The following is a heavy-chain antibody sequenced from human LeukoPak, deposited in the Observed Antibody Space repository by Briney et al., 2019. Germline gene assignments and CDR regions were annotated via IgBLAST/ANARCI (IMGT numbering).Heavy chain of an antibody. J-gene: IGHJ4*02. D-gene: IGHD6-19*01. V-gene: IGHV1-18*01. CDR1: GYTLTELS. CDR3: ARDLPYSSGWLGSEGGFDY. CDR2: ISAYNGNT. Sequence: GASVKVSCKVSGYTLTELSMHWVRQAPGKGLEWMGWISAYNGNTNYAQKLQGRVTMTTDTSTSTAYMELRSLRSDDTAVYYCARDLPYSSGWLGSEGGFDYWGQGTLVTVSS.